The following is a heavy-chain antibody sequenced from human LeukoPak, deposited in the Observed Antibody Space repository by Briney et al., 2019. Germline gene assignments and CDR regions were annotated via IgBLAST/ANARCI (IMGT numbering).Heavy chain of an antibody. CDR1: GGSISSYY. CDR3: ASGRGYSYGYDFDY. D-gene: IGHD5-18*01. CDR2: IYHSGST. V-gene: IGHV4-59*08. J-gene: IGHJ4*02. Sequence: SETLSLTCTVSGGSISSYYWSWIRQPPGKGLEWIGSIYHSGSTYYNPSLKSRVTISVDTSKNQFSLKLSSVTAADTAVYYCASGRGYSYGYDFDYWGQGTLVTVSS.